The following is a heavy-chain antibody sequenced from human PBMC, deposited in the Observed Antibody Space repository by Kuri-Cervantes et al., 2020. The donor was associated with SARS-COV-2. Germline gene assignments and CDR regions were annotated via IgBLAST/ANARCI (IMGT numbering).Heavy chain of an antibody. V-gene: IGHV3-13*04. Sequence: GSLRLSCAASGFTFSSYDMHWVRQATGKGLEWVSAIGTAGDTYYPGSVKGRFTISRENAKNSLYLQMNSLRAEDTAVYYCARESSRYSSSALDPWGQGTLVTVSS. CDR1: GFTFSSYD. J-gene: IGHJ5*02. CDR2: IGTAGDT. CDR3: ARESSRYSSSALDP. D-gene: IGHD6-6*01.